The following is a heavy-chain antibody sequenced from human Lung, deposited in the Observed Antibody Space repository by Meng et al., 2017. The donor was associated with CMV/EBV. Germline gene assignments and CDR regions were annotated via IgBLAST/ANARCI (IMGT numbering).Heavy chain of an antibody. D-gene: IGHD6-19*01. CDR1: GGATSRSGSY. V-gene: IGHV4-39*07. CDR3: GREALSIAVASTDH. J-gene: IGHJ4*02. CDR2: IHYRGST. Sequence: VSPHGRVMPAGPVALTCPCPGGATSRSGSYGGWIRHPPGKGLGWIGSIHYRGSTYYNPSLKGRVTISVDTSKNQFSLKVNSVTAADTAVYYCGREALSIAVASTDHWGQGTLVTVSS.